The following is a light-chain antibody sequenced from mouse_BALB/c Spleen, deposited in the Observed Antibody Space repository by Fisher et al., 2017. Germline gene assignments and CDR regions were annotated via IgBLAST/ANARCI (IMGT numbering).Light chain of an antibody. CDR2: DTS. CDR1: SSVSY. CDR3: QQFTSSPSTWT. J-gene: IGKJ1*01. Sequence: IVLTQSPAIMSASPGEKVTMTCSASSSVSYMHWYQQKSGTSPKRWIYDTSKLASGVPARFSGSGSGTSYSLTISRMEAEDAATYYFQQFTSSPSTWTFGGGTKLEIK. V-gene: IGKV4-59*01.